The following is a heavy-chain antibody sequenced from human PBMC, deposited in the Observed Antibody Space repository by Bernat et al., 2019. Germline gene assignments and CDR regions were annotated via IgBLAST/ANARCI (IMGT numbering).Heavy chain of an antibody. CDR1: GFTFTSYW. Sequence: EVQLVESVGGLVQPGGSLRLSCAASGFTFTSYWMGWVRQAPGEGREWAANIQGDGSGIYYVDPVKGRFTISRDNVKNSLYLQMNGLRVEDTAVYYCARVILDTDRWNDLDSWGQGALVTVSS. CDR3: ARVILDTDRWNDLDS. V-gene: IGHV3-7*03. D-gene: IGHD1-1*01. J-gene: IGHJ4*02. CDR2: IQGDGSGI.